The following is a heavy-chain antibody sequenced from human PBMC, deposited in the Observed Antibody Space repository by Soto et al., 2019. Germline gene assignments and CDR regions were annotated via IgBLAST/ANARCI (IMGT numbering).Heavy chain of an antibody. Sequence: ASVKVSCKASGYTFTGYYMHWVRQAPGQGLEWMGWINPNSGGTNYAQKFQGWVTMTRDTSISTAYMELSRLRSDDTAVYYCATAGVSRARGERYSYGAYYSYGMDAWGQGTTVTVSS. CDR1: GYTFTGYY. CDR2: INPNSGGT. J-gene: IGHJ6*02. V-gene: IGHV1-2*04. D-gene: IGHD5-18*01. CDR3: ATAGVSRARGERYSYGAYYSYGMDA.